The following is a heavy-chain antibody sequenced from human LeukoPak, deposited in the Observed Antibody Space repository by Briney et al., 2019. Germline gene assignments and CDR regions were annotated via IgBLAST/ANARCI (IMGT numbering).Heavy chain of an antibody. J-gene: IGHJ4*02. V-gene: IGHV4-30-2*01. D-gene: IGHD6-13*01. CDR2: IYHSGST. CDR1: GGSISSGGYS. CDR3: ARSPHAGIAAVDGPEGYYFDY. Sequence: SETLSLTCAVSGGSISSGGYSWSWIRQPPGKGLEWIGYIYHSGSTYYNPSLKSRVTISVDRSKNQFSLKLSSVTAADTAVYYCARSPHAGIAAVDGPEGYYFDYWGQGTLVTVSS.